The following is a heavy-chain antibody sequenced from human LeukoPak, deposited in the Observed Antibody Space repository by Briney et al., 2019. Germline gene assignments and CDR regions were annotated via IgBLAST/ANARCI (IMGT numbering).Heavy chain of an antibody. CDR1: GVSLSSDKYY. J-gene: IGHJ3*01. CDR2: IYYSGST. V-gene: IGHV4-31*03. D-gene: IGHD2-21*01. CDR3: ATPYCGAISCLDVFDV. Sequence: PSQTLSLTCTVSGVSLSSDKYYWTWIRQRPEKGLEWIGHIYYSGSTSFNPSLKSRVPMSMDTSKSQFSLKLTSVTAADTAVYYCATPYCGAISCLDVFDVWGQGTVVTVSS.